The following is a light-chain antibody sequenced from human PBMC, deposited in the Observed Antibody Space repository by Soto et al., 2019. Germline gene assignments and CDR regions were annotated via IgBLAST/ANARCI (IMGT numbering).Light chain of an antibody. V-gene: IGKV3-15*01. CDR2: GAS. J-gene: IGKJ1*01. CDR1: QSVSSN. Sequence: EIVMTQSPATLSVSPGERATLSCRASQSVSSNLAWYQQKPGQAPRLLIYGASTRATGIPARFSGSGAGTEFTLTFSTLKLEDFAFYYCQHYNNWPTFGQGPNV. CDR3: QHYNNWPT.